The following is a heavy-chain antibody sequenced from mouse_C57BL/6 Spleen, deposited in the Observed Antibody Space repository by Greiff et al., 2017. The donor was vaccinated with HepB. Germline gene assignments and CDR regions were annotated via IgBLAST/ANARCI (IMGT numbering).Heavy chain of an antibody. CDR3: ARGGTRRSWFAY. Sequence: QVQLQQPGAELVRPGSSVKLSCKASGYTFTSYWMDWVKQRPGQGLEWIGNIYPSDSETNYNQKFKDKATLTVDKSSSTAYMQLSSLTSEDSAVYYCARGGTRRSWFAYWGQGTLVTVSA. CDR2: IYPSDSET. V-gene: IGHV1-61*01. J-gene: IGHJ3*01. CDR1: GYTFTSYW. D-gene: IGHD3-3*01.